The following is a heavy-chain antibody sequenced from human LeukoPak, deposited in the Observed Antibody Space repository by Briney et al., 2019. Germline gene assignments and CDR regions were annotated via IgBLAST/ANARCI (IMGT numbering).Heavy chain of an antibody. V-gene: IGHV3-21*01. CDR2: ISSSGSYI. CDR1: GFTFSSYA. J-gene: IGHJ4*02. CDR3: AARSSAAFDY. Sequence: GGSLRLSCAASGFTFSSYAMSWVRQAPGKGLEWVAFISSSGSYIYYADSMKGRFTISRDNAENSLSLQMNSLRAEDTAVYYCAARSSAAFDYWGQGTLVTVSS.